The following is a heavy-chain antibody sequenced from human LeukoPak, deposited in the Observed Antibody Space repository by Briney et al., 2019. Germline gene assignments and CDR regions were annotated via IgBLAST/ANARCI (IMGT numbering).Heavy chain of an antibody. J-gene: IGHJ1*01. D-gene: IGHD4-23*01. CDR1: GFTFSSYG. Sequence: PGGSLRLSCAASGFTFSSYGMNWVRQAPGKGLEWVAFIRYDGSNKYYADSVKGRFTIPRDNFKNTLYLQMNSLRAEDTAVYYCAKDRFRLRWGAEYFQHWGQGTLVTVSS. CDR2: IRYDGSNK. CDR3: AKDRFRLRWGAEYFQH. V-gene: IGHV3-30*02.